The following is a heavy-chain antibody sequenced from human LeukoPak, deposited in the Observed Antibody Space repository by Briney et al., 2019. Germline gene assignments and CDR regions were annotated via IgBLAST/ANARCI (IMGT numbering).Heavy chain of an antibody. Sequence: PGGSLRLSCAASGFTFSSYGMHWVRQAPGKGLEWVAVISYDGSNKYYADSVKGRFTISRDNSKNTLYLQMNCLRAEDTAVYYCAKPPWDYYDSSGYYFDYWGQGTLVTVSS. V-gene: IGHV3-30*18. J-gene: IGHJ4*02. CDR3: AKPPWDYYDSSGYYFDY. CDR1: GFTFSSYG. CDR2: ISYDGSNK. D-gene: IGHD3-22*01.